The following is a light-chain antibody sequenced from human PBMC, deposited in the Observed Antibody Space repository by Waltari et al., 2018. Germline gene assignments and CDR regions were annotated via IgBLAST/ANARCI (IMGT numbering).Light chain of an antibody. V-gene: IGLV2-23*01. CDR2: EGS. J-gene: IGLJ3*02. Sequence: QSALTQPAAVSGSPGQSITISCSGTGSDVGNYNLVSWYQQHPGKAPKLLIYEGSKRPSGVPDRFSGSQSDNTASLTISGLQAEDEADYYCCSYAGSYTWVFGGGTKLTVL. CDR3: CSYAGSYTWV. CDR1: GSDVGNYNL.